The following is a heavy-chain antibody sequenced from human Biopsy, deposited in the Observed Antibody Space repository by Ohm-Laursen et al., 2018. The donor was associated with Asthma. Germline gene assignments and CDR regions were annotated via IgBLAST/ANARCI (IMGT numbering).Heavy chain of an antibody. J-gene: IGHJ4*02. CDR1: GGTFNTYV. Sequence: SVKVSCKSLGGTFNTYVIGWGRQAPGQGLGWVGGINSVFGTTTYPQKFQDRVPITADDSTSTVYMELSSLRSEEPAVYYCARKAGSCISRSCYSLDFWGQGTLVIVSS. CDR2: INSVFGTT. D-gene: IGHD2-15*01. V-gene: IGHV1-69*13. CDR3: ARKAGSCISRSCYSLDF.